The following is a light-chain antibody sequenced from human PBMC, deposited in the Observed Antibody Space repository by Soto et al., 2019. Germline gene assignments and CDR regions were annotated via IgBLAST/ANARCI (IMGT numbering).Light chain of an antibody. J-gene: IGLJ1*01. CDR1: SSNIGGNS. V-gene: IGLV1-44*01. Sequence: QSALAQPPSASGTPGQRVTISCSGSSSNIGGNSVNWYQQLPGTAPKLLIYSKNRRPSGVPDRFSGSKSGTSASLAISGLQSDDEADYFCAAWDDSLDGYVFGAGTKVTVL. CDR3: AAWDDSLDGYV. CDR2: SKN.